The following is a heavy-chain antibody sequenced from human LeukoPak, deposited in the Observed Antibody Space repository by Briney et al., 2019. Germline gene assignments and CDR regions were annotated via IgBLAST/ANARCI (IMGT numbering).Heavy chain of an antibody. J-gene: IGHJ4*02. CDR3: ARDGVVGVTGFGSY. V-gene: IGHV3-48*02. D-gene: IGHD1-26*01. CDR2: ISSSSSTI. Sequence: PGGSLRLSCAASGFTFSTYNMNWVRQAPGKGLEWASYISSSSSTIYYADSVKGRFTVSRDDAKNSLYLQMTSLRDEDTAVYYCARDGVVGVTGFGSYWGQGTLVTVSS. CDR1: GFTFSTYN.